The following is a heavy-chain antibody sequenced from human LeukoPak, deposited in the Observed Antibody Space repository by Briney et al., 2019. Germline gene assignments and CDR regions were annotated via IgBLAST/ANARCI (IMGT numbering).Heavy chain of an antibody. CDR3: ARDFAPGTVITFWYFDY. V-gene: IGHV3-30-3*01. Sequence: GGSLRLSCAASGFTFSSYAMHWVRQAPGKGLEWVAVISYDGSNKYYADSVKVRITISRDNSKNTLYLQMNSLRAEDTAVFYCARDFAPGTVITFWYFDYWGQGTLVTVSS. CDR2: ISYDGSNK. J-gene: IGHJ4*02. CDR1: GFTFSSYA. D-gene: IGHD4-17*01.